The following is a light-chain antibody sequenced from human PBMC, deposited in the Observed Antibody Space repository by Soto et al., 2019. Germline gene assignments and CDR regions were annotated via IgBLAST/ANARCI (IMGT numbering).Light chain of an antibody. V-gene: IGKV1-5*01. Sequence: IQMTQSPSSRSSSLGDRVTITCRASQSISSYLNWYQQKPGKAPKLLIYDASSLKSGVPSRFSGSGSGTEFTLTISSLKTDDVATYYCQQYNSYSLTFGQGTKVDIK. CDR3: QQYNSYSLT. J-gene: IGKJ1*01. CDR1: QSISSY. CDR2: DAS.